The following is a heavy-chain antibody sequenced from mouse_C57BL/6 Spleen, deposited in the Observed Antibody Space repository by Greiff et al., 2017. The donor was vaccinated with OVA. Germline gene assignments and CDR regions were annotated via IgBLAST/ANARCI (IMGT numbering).Heavy chain of an antibody. CDR2: IWSDGST. J-gene: IGHJ4*01. D-gene: IGHD1-1*01. Sequence: VQLQESGPGLVAPSQSLSITCTVSGFSLTSYGVHWVRQPPGKGLEWLVVIWSDGSTTYNSALKSRLSISKDNSKSQVFLKMNSLQTDDTAMYYCARSPFITTVDYYAMDYWGQGTSVTVSS. CDR1: GFSLTSYG. CDR3: ARSPFITTVDYYAMDY. V-gene: IGHV2-6*03.